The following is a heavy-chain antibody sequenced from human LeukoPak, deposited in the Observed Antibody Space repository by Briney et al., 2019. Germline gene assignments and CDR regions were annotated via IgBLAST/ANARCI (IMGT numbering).Heavy chain of an antibody. D-gene: IGHD6-19*01. J-gene: IGHJ4*02. CDR2: ITGGGGGT. Sequence: GGSLRPSCAASGFTFSSYAMSWVRQAPGKGLEWVSAITGGGGGTYYADSVKGRFAISRDNSKNTLYLQMNSLRAEDTAVYYCAKGSDSGWYGAYFDYWGQGTLVTVSS. CDR3: AKGSDSGWYGAYFDY. CDR1: GFTFSSYA. V-gene: IGHV3-23*01.